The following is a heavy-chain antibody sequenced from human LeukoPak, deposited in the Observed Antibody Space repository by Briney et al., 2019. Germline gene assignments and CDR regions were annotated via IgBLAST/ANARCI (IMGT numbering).Heavy chain of an antibody. CDR3: ARDRIAAAAHSYYYGMDV. D-gene: IGHD6-13*01. V-gene: IGHV4-31*03. Sequence: ASETLSLTCTVSGGSISSGPYYWIWIRQHPGKGLEWIGYITYSGNTYYYPALNSRVTVSLDTSKTQFSLKLSSVTAADTAVYYCARDRIAAAAHSYYYGMDVWGQGTTVTVSS. CDR2: ITYSGNT. J-gene: IGHJ6*02. CDR1: GGSISSGPYY.